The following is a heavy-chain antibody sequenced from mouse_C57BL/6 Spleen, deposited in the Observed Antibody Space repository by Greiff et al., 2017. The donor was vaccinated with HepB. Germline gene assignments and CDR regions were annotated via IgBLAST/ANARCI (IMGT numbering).Heavy chain of an antibody. V-gene: IGHV15-2*01. CDR1: DSAVFPIDY. D-gene: IGHD2-3*01. J-gene: IGHJ3*01. CDR2: ILPSIGKT. CDR3: ARIYDGYGAY. Sequence: QVQLQHSGSELRSPGSSVKLSCKAFDSAVFPIDYMCWVRHKPGHGFEWICGILPSIGKTIYGEKFEDKATLDSDTLSNTAYLELNSLTSEDSAIYYCARIYDGYGAYWGQGTLVTVSA.